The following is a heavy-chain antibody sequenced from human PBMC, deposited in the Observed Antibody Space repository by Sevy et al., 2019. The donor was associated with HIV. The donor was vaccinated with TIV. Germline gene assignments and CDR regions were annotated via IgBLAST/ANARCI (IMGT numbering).Heavy chain of an antibody. D-gene: IGHD3-22*01. Sequence: SETLSLTCTVSGGSISSYYWTWIRQPPGKGLEWIGYIYYSGTTNYNQSLKSRVAISLDKSKNQLSLRLSSVTAADTAVYYCARDLLMIPRALNIWGQGTLVTVSS. CDR1: GGSISSYY. J-gene: IGHJ1*01. CDR2: IYYSGTT. V-gene: IGHV4-59*01. CDR3: ARDLLMIPRALNI.